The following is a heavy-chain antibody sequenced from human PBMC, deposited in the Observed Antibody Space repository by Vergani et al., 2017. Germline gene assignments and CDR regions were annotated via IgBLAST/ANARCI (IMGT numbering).Heavy chain of an antibody. CDR2: IYTSGST. J-gene: IGHJ5*02. Sequence: QVQLQESGPGLVKPSQTLSLTCTVSGGSISSGSYYWSWIRQPAGKGLEWIGRIYTSGSTNYNPSLKSRVTMSVDTSKNQFSLKLSSVTAADTAVYYCARDSDTAMLGDWFDPWGQGTLVTVSS. V-gene: IGHV4-61*02. CDR1: GGSISSGSYY. CDR3: ARDSDTAMLGDWFDP. D-gene: IGHD5-18*01.